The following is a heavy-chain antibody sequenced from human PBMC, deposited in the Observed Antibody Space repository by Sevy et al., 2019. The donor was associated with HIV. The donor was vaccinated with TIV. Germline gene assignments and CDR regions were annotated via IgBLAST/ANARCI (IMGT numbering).Heavy chain of an antibody. CDR1: GYNLNSYD. D-gene: IGHD2-2*01. CDR2: MNPDSGRR. V-gene: IGHV1-8*01. Sequence: ASVKVSCKASGYNLNSYDINWVRQATGQGLEWMGWMNPDSGRRGYAPKFQGRVTMTTDTSKGTAYMELRGLRSDDSAVYYCARADLDSTTFFYYYGLDVWGQGTTVTVS. CDR3: ARADLDSTTFFYYYGLDV. J-gene: IGHJ6*02.